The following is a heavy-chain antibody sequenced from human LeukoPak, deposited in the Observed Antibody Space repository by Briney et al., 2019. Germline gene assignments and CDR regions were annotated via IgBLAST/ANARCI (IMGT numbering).Heavy chain of an antibody. CDR2: ISSSGSTI. CDR1: GFTFSSYE. V-gene: IGHV3-48*03. J-gene: IGHJ4*02. Sequence: PGGTLRLSCAASGFTFSSYEMNWVRKAPGTGLERVSYISSSGSTIYYADSVKGRFTISRDNAKNSLYLQMNSLRAEDTAVYYCAGRGHYDFWSGVDHWGQGTLVTVSS. CDR3: AGRGHYDFWSGVDH. D-gene: IGHD3-3*01.